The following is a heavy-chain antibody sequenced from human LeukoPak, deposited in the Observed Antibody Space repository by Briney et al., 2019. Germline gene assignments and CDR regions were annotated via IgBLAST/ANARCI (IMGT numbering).Heavy chain of an antibody. Sequence: KSSETLSLTCAVYGGSFSGYYWSWIRQPPGKGLEWIGEINHSGSTNYNPSLKSRVTISVDTSKNQFSLKLGSVTAADTAVYYCAREGNTYGSNWFDPWGQGTLVTVSS. D-gene: IGHD5-18*01. V-gene: IGHV4-34*01. CDR2: INHSGST. CDR3: AREGNTYGSNWFDP. J-gene: IGHJ5*02. CDR1: GGSFSGYY.